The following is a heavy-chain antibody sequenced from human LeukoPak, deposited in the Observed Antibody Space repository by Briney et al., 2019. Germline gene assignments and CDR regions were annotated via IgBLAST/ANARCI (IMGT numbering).Heavy chain of an antibody. J-gene: IGHJ4*02. Sequence: PGGSLRLSCAAPGFTFSSYWMHWVRQVPGEGLVWVARINPGGSSITYADSVKGRFTISRDNAKNTLYLQMDSLRAEDTGVYYCARSNQADDYWGQGTLVTVSS. CDR3: ARSNQADDY. V-gene: IGHV3-74*01. CDR2: INPGGSSI. CDR1: GFTFSSYW. D-gene: IGHD1-14*01.